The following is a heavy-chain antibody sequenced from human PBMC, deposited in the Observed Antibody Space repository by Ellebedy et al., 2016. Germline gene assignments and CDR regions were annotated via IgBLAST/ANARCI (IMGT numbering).Heavy chain of an antibody. D-gene: IGHD3-22*01. J-gene: IGHJ5*02. V-gene: IGHV4-31*03. CDR2: ISYSGST. CDR3: ARGLYFDSSGYHYWFDP. Sequence: LRLXCTVSGGSISSGSYYWSWIRQHPGKGLEWIGYISYSGSTYYNPSLKSRVTISIDTSKKQFSLNLSSVTAADTAMYYCARGLYFDSSGYHYWFDPWGQGALVTVTS. CDR1: GGSISSGSYY.